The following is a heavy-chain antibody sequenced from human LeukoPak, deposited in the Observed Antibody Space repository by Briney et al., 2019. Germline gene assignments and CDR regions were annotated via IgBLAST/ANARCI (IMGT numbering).Heavy chain of an antibody. CDR3: ARDQLVGGYYYYGMDV. CDR2: IYYSGST. Sequence: PSETLSLTCTVSGGSISSYYWSWIRQPPGKGLEWIGYIYYSGSTNYNPSLKSRVTISVDTSKNQFSLKLSSVTAADTAVYYCARDQLVGGYYYYGMDVWGQGTTVTVSS. V-gene: IGHV4-59*01. CDR1: GGSISSYY. J-gene: IGHJ6*02. D-gene: IGHD1-26*01.